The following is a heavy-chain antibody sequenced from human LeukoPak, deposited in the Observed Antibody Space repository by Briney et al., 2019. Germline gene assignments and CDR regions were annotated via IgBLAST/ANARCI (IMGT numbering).Heavy chain of an antibody. J-gene: IGHJ4*02. CDR3: AKDDTMIVVVIISFDY. CDR2: ISGSGGST. Sequence: PGGSLRLSCAASGFTFSSYAMSWVRQAPWKGLEWVSAISGSGGSTYYADSVKGRFTISRDNSKNTLYLQMNSLRAEDTAVYYCAKDDTMIVVVIISFDYWGQGTLVTVSS. CDR1: GFTFSSYA. D-gene: IGHD3-22*01. V-gene: IGHV3-23*01.